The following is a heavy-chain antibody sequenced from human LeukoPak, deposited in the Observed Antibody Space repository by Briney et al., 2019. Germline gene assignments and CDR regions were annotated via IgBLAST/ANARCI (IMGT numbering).Heavy chain of an antibody. D-gene: IGHD2-8*01. J-gene: IGHJ5*02. CDR3: ARLGPVYAIPRTYNWFDP. CDR2: ISAYNGNT. CDR1: GYAFTSYG. Sequence: ASVKVSCKASGYAFTSYGISWVRQAPGQGLEWMGWISAYNGNTNYAQKLQGRVTMTTDTSTSTAYMELRSLRSDDTAVYYCARLGPVYAIPRTYNWFDPWGQGTLVTVSS. V-gene: IGHV1-18*01.